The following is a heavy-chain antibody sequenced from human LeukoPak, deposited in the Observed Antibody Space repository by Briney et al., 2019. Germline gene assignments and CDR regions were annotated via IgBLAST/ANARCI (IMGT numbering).Heavy chain of an antibody. V-gene: IGHV5-51*01. CDR1: GYSFTTYW. CDR3: ARSPDTIYFDY. J-gene: IGHJ4*02. D-gene: IGHD5-24*01. CDR2: IYRGDSDT. Sequence: GESLKISCQASGYSFTTYWIGWVRQMPGKGLEWIGIIYRGDSDTRYSPSFQGQVTISADKSISTAYLQWSSLKASGTAMYYCARSPDTIYFDYWGQGTLVTVSS.